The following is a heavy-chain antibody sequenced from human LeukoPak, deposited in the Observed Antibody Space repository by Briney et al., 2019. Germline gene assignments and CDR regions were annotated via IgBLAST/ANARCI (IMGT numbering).Heavy chain of an antibody. J-gene: IGHJ6*03. D-gene: IGHD1-14*01. V-gene: IGHV2-5*01. CDR3: AHRLSVATGDYMDV. CDR2: IYWNVDK. CDR1: GFSLSSSGVG. Sequence: SGPTLVNPTQTLTLTCTFSGFSLSSSGVGVGWIRQPPGTALGWLSLIYWNVDKRYIPSLKSGLIITKATSKNQVVLTMTNMDPVDTATYYCAHRLSVATGDYMDVWGKGTTVTVSS.